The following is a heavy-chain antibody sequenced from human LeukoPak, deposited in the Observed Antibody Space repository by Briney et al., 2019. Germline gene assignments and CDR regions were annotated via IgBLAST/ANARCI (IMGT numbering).Heavy chain of an antibody. D-gene: IGHD6-19*01. CDR3: ARVPYKPGMEVAEEAFDI. CDR1: GGSISSSNW. Sequence: SGTLSLTCAVSGGSISSSNWWRWVRQPPGKGLEWIGEIYHSGSTNYNPSLKSRVTISVDKSKNQLSLQLNSVTPEDTAVYYCARVPYKPGMEVAEEAFDIWGQGTMVTVSS. V-gene: IGHV4-4*02. CDR2: IYHSGST. J-gene: IGHJ3*02.